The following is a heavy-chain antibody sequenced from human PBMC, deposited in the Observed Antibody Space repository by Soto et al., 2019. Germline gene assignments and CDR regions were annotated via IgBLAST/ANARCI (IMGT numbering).Heavy chain of an antibody. D-gene: IGHD2-15*01. CDR3: AADLGVGKLSVV. CDR1: GDTFKNCV. Sequence: QVQVVQSGVEVRRPGSSVKVSCKASGDTFKNCVISWVRQAPGQGLEWMGGIIPLLGTTDFAQRFQGRLTITTAESTTTAYMELRRLRSEGTAMYYCAADLGVGKLSVVWGQGAAVIVSS. CDR2: IIPLLGTT. V-gene: IGHV1-69*01. J-gene: IGHJ6*02.